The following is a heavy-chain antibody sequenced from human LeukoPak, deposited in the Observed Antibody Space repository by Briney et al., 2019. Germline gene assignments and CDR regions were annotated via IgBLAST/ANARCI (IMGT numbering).Heavy chain of an antibody. Sequence: GGSLRLSCAASGFTFSSYGMHWVRQAPGKGLEWVAVIWYDGSNKYYADSVKGRFTISRDNSKNTLYLQMNSLRAEDTAVYYCARDPLSFLDYYYGMDVWGQGTTATVSS. V-gene: IGHV3-33*01. CDR2: IWYDGSNK. CDR3: ARDPLSFLDYYYGMDV. CDR1: GFTFSSYG. D-gene: IGHD2-15*01. J-gene: IGHJ6*02.